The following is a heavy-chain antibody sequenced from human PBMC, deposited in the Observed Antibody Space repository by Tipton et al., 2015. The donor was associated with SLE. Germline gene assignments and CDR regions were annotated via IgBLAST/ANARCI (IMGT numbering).Heavy chain of an antibody. CDR1: GGSISSSSYY. J-gene: IGHJ4*02. V-gene: IGHV4-39*07. D-gene: IGHD6-19*01. CDR3: ARGSRYSSGWYAPTPFDY. Sequence: TLSLTCTVSGGSISSSSYYWGWIRQPPGKGLEWIGSIYYSGSTNYNPSLKSRVTISVDTSKNQFSLKLSSVTAADTAVYYCARGSRYSSGWYAPTPFDYWGQGTLVTVSS. CDR2: IYYSGST.